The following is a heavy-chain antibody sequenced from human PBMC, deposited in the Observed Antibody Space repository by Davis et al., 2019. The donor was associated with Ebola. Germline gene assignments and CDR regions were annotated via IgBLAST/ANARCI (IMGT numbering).Heavy chain of an antibody. CDR2: INPSGGST. CDR3: ARRGTFYDSSGYVNY. V-gene: IGHV1-46*01. J-gene: IGHJ4*02. Sequence: ASVKVSCKASGYTFTSYGISWVRQAPGQGLEWMGIINPSGGSTSYAQKFQGRVTMTRDTSTSTVYMELSSLRSEDTAVYYCARRGTFYDSSGYVNYWGQGTLVTVSS. CDR1: GYTFTSYG. D-gene: IGHD3-22*01.